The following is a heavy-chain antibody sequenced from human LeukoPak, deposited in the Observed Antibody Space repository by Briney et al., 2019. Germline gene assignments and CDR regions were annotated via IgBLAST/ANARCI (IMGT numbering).Heavy chain of an antibody. Sequence: ASVKVSCKASGYTFTGYYLHWVRQAPGQGLEWMGWIHPNSGDTNFAQRFQGRVTMTRDTSISTAYMELTSLRSDDTAVYYCARIATVPAWGQGTLVTVSS. CDR1: GYTFTGYY. D-gene: IGHD6-19*01. V-gene: IGHV1-2*02. CDR3: ARIATVPA. CDR2: IHPNSGDT. J-gene: IGHJ1*01.